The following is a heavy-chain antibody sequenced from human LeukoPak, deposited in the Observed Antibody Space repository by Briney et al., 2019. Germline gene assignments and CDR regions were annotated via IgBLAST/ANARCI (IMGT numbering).Heavy chain of an antibody. D-gene: IGHD3-22*01. V-gene: IGHV3-23*01. Sequence: PGGSLRLSCAASGFTFSSYAMSWVRQAPGKGLGWVSAISGSGGSTYYADSVKGRFTISRDNSKNTLYLQMNSLRAEDTAVYYCAKRFYYDSSGYFFDYWGQGTLVTVSS. CDR2: ISGSGGST. CDR1: GFTFSSYA. J-gene: IGHJ4*02. CDR3: AKRFYYDSSGYFFDY.